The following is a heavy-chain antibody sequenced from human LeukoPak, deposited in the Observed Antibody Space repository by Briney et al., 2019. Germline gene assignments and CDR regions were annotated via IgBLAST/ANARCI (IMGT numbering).Heavy chain of an antibody. D-gene: IGHD3-22*01. V-gene: IGHV4-59*01. CDR2: IYYSGST. CDR3: ARGSPHYYDSSGFYSN. J-gene: IGHJ4*02. CDR1: GGSISSYY. Sequence: SETXSLTCTVSGGSISSYYWSWIRQPPGKXLXWIAYIYYSGSTNYNPSLKSRVTISADTSKNQFSLKLSSVTAADTAVYYCARGSPHYYDSSGFYSNWGQGTLVTVSS.